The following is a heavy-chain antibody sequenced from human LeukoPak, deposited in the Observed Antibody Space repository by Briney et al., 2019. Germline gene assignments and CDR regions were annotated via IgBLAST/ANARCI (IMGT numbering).Heavy chain of an antibody. CDR3: ARDFTPSVYHDNSGYYDY. CDR1: GFTVSSNY. CDR2: IYGGGRT. J-gene: IGHJ4*02. V-gene: IGHV3-66*01. D-gene: IGHD3-22*01. Sequence: GGSLRLSCAASGFTVSSNYMNWVCQAPGKGLEWVSVIYGGGRTHYADSVKGRFTVSRDNPKNTLDLQMSRLRAEDTAVYYCARDFTPSVYHDNSGYYDYWGQGTLVTVSS.